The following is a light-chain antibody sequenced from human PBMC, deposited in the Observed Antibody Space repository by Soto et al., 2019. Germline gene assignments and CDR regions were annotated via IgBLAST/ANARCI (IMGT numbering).Light chain of an antibody. CDR2: EVS. J-gene: IGLJ1*01. V-gene: IGLV2-14*01. Sequence: QSVLTQHASVSGSPGQSITISCTGTSSDVGGYNYVSWYQQNPGKAPKLMIYEVSNRPSGVSNRFSGSKSGNMASLTISGLQAEDEADYYCSSYTINRTYVFGTGTKVTVL. CDR1: SSDVGGYNY. CDR3: SSYTINRTYV.